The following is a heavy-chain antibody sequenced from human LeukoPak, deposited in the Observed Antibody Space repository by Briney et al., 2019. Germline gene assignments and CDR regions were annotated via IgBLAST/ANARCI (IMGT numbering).Heavy chain of an antibody. J-gene: IGHJ5*02. CDR1: GGSISSGDYH. CDR3: ARESGDYVWFDP. D-gene: IGHD4-17*01. V-gene: IGHV4-30-4*01. Sequence: PSQTLSLTCTVSGGSISSGDYHWSWIRQPPGKGLEWIGYIYYSGSTYYNPSLKSRVTISVDTSKNQFSLKLSSVTAADTAVYYCARESGDYVWFDPWGQGTLVTVSS. CDR2: IYYSGST.